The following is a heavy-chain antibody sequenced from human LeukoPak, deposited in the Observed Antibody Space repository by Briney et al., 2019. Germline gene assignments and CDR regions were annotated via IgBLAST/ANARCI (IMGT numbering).Heavy chain of an antibody. Sequence: GASVKVSCKASGYTFTSYDINWVRQATGQGLEWMGWMNPNSGNTGYAQKFQGRVTITADKSTSTAYMELSSLRSEDTAVYYCARDWGTTGTTGWFDPWGQGTLVTVSS. J-gene: IGHJ5*02. V-gene: IGHV1-8*01. CDR3: ARDWGTTGTTGWFDP. CDR1: GYTFTSYD. CDR2: MNPNSGNT. D-gene: IGHD1-1*01.